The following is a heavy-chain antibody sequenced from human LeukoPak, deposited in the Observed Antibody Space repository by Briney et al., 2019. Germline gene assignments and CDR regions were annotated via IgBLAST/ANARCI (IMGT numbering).Heavy chain of an antibody. CDR1: GGSISSYY. V-gene: IGHV4-59*01. D-gene: IGHD6-19*01. CDR2: IYYSGNT. Sequence: SETLSLTCTVSGGSISSYYWSWIRQPPGKGLEGIGYIYYSGNTNYNPSLKSRVTISVDTSKNQFSLKLNSVTAADTAVYYCARGRYSSGWYYTFDTWGQGTMVTVSS. CDR3: ARGRYSSGWYYTFDT. J-gene: IGHJ3*02.